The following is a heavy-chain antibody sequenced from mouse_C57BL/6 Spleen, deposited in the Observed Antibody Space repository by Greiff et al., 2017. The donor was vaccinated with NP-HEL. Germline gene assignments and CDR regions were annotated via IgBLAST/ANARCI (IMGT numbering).Heavy chain of an antibody. CDR2: IYPSDSET. CDR3: ARRYDGYPGDY. Sequence: QVQLQQPGAELVRPGSSVKLSCKASGYTFTSYWMDWVKQRPGQGLEWIGNIYPSDSETHYNQKFKDKATLTVDKSSSTAYMQLSSLTSEDSAVYYCARRYDGYPGDYWGQGTTLTVSS. J-gene: IGHJ2*01. CDR1: GYTFTSYW. D-gene: IGHD2-3*01. V-gene: IGHV1-61*01.